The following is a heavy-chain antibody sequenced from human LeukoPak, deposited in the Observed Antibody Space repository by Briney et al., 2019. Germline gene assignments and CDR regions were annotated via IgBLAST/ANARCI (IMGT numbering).Heavy chain of an antibody. V-gene: IGHV4-34*01. Sequence: PSETLSLTCAVYVGSFGGYYWSWIRQPPGKGLEWIGEINHSGSTNYNPSLKSRVTISVDTSKNQFSLKLSSVTAADTTVYYCARELHSGIYYFDYWGQGTLVTVSS. CDR3: ARELHSGIYYFDY. J-gene: IGHJ4*02. D-gene: IGHD1-26*01. CDR1: VGSFGGYY. CDR2: INHSGST.